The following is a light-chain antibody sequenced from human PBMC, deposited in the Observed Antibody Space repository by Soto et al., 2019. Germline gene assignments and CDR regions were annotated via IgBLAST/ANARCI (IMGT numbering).Light chain of an antibody. Sequence: EIVMTQSPPPLSLSPGERATLSCRASQSISSNLAWYQQKPGQAPRLLLYGASTRATGIPARFSGSRSGTKFTLTISSLQSEDFAVYYCHQYTNWPPYTFGRGTKLEIK. CDR1: QSISSN. CDR2: GAS. J-gene: IGKJ2*01. V-gene: IGKV3-15*01. CDR3: HQYTNWPPYT.